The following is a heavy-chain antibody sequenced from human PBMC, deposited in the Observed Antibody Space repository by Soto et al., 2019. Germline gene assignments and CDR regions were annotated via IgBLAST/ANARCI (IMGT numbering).Heavy chain of an antibody. CDR2: ITSNSDTI. CDR1: GFAFSSYE. D-gene: IGHD3-22*01. Sequence: PGGSLSLTCVFSGFAFSSYEINWGRQAHGKGLEWVSHITSNSDTIYYTDSVRGRFTISRDNAMNSLFLQLNSLRAADAATYYYARGGYDFARSDYFIYYYAMDVWGQGTSVTVSS. J-gene: IGHJ6*02. CDR3: ARGGYDFARSDYFIYYYAMDV. V-gene: IGHV3-48*03.